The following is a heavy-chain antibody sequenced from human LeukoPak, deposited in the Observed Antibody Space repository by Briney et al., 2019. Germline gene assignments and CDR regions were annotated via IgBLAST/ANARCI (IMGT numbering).Heavy chain of an antibody. CDR3: ARQNTAMANAFDI. V-gene: IGHV4-59*08. J-gene: IGHJ3*02. D-gene: IGHD5-18*01. CDR2: IYYSGST. CDR1: GGSISSYY. Sequence: SETLSLTCTVSGGSISSYYWSWIRQPPGKGLEWIGYIYYSGSTNYNPPLKSRVTISVDTSKNQFSLKLSSVTAADTAVYYRARQNTAMANAFDIWGQGTMVTVSS.